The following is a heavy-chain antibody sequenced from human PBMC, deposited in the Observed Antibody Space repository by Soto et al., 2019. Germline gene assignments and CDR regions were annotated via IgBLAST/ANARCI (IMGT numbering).Heavy chain of an antibody. V-gene: IGHV4-39*01. J-gene: IGHJ4*02. D-gene: IGHD3-16*02. Sequence: PSESLSLTCTVSGGSISSSIYYWGWIRTPPGKGLEWIGSIYFSGSTYYNPSLKSRVTISVDTSKNQFSLKLSSVTAADTAVYYCARTPMITFGGVIVSFDYWGQGTLVTVSS. CDR3: ARTPMITFGGVIVSFDY. CDR2: IYFSGST. CDR1: GGSISSSIYY.